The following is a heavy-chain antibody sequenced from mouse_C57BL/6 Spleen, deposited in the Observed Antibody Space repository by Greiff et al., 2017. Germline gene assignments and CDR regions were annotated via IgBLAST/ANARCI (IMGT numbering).Heavy chain of an antibody. CDR3: ARNYGSNWYFDV. D-gene: IGHD1-1*01. CDR1: GYTFTDYE. CDR2: IDPETGGT. V-gene: IGHV1-15*01. Sequence: QVQLQQSGAELVRPGASVTLSSKASGYTFTDYEMHWVKQTPVHGLEWIGAIDPETGGTAYNQKFKGKAILTADKSSSTAYMELRSLTSEDSAVYYCARNYGSNWYFDVWGTGTTVTVSS. J-gene: IGHJ1*03.